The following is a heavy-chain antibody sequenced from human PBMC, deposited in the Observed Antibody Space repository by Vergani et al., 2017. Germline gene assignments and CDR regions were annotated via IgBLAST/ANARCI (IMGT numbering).Heavy chain of an antibody. J-gene: IGHJ1*01. Sequence: EVQLLESGGGLVQPGGSLRLSCAASGFTFSSYAMSWVRQAPGKGLEWVSAISGSGGSTYYADPVKGRFTISRDNSKTTLYLQMNSLRAEDTAVYYCAKDRYYDSSGYHAEYFQHWGQGTLVTVSS. CDR1: GFTFSSYA. V-gene: IGHV3-23*01. D-gene: IGHD3-22*01. CDR3: AKDRYYDSSGYHAEYFQH. CDR2: ISGSGGST.